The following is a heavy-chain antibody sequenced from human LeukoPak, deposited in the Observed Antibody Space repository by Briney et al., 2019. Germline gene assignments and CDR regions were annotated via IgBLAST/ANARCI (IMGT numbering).Heavy chain of an antibody. CDR2: IYYTGST. Sequence: PSETLSLTCTVSGGSIYSGGYYWSWIRQHPGKGLEWIGYIYYTGSTYHNPSLKSRVAISVDTSKNQFSLILSSVTAADTAVYYCARNADGSGNLLPFYFDYWGPGTLVTVSS. CDR1: GGSIYSGGYY. CDR3: ARNADGSGNLLPFYFDY. D-gene: IGHD3-10*01. V-gene: IGHV4-31*03. J-gene: IGHJ4*02.